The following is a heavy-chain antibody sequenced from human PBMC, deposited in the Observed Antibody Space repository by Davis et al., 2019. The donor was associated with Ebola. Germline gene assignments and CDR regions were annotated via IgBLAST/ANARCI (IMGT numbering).Heavy chain of an antibody. CDR1: GYTFTGYY. J-gene: IGHJ3*02. D-gene: IGHD1-26*01. CDR2: INPNSGGT. CDR3: AKDDRELAMTPYAFDI. V-gene: IGHV1-2*02. Sequence: ASVKVSCKASGYTFTGYYMHWVRQAPGQGLEWMGWINPNSGGTNYAQKFQGRVTMTRDTSISTAYMELSSLTSDDTAVYFCAKDDRELAMTPYAFDIWGQGTVVTVSS.